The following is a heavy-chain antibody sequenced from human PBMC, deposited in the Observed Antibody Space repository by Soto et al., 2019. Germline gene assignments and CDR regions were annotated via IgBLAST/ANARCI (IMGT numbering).Heavy chain of an antibody. CDR1: GYTFTSYG. Sequence: QVQLVQSGAEVKKPGASVKVSCKASGYTFTSYGISWVRQAPGQGLEWMGWISAYNGNTNYAQKLQGRVTMTTDTSTSTAYMELRSLRSDDTAVYYCARHVAYDYVRGTHRRAGMDVWGQGTTVTVSS. J-gene: IGHJ6*02. V-gene: IGHV1-18*01. D-gene: IGHD3-16*01. CDR3: ARHVAYDYVRGTHRRAGMDV. CDR2: ISAYNGNT.